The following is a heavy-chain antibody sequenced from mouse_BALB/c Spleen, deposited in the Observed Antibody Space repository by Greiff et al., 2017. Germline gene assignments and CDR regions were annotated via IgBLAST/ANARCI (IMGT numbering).Heavy chain of an antibody. Sequence: EVQRVESGGGLVKPGGSLKLSCAASGFTFSDYYMYWVRQTPEKRLEWVATISDGGSYTYYPDSVKGRFTISRDNAKNNLYLQMSSLKSEDTAMYYCARGGITTDYYAMDYWGQGTSVTVSS. CDR3: ARGGITTDYYAMDY. CDR2: ISDGGSYT. V-gene: IGHV5-4*02. J-gene: IGHJ4*01. CDR1: GFTFSDYY. D-gene: IGHD2-4*01.